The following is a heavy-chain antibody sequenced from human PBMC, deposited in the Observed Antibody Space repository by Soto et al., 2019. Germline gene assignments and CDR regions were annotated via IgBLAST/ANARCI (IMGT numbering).Heavy chain of an antibody. CDR3: ARSVFP. V-gene: IGHV4-31*03. Sequence: QVQLQESGPGLVKPSQTLSLTCTVSGGSISRGGYYWNWIRQHPGKGLEWIGYIYYSGSTYYNPSLMSRVTIAVDTSKNQLSLKLSSVTAAATAVYYCARSVFPWGQGTLVTVSS. J-gene: IGHJ5*02. CDR2: IYYSGST. CDR1: GGSISRGGYY.